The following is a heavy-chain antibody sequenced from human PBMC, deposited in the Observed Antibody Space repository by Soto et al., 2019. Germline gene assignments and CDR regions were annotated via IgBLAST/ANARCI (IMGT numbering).Heavy chain of an antibody. CDR3: ARVPGGSYIDF. CDR2: IYYSGST. V-gene: IGHV4-30-4*01. J-gene: IGHJ4*02. CDR1: GGSISSGDYY. Sequence: SETLSLTCTVSGGSISSGDYYWSWVRQPPGKGLEWIGYIYYSGSTYYNPSLKSRLTISVDTSKNQFSLKLNSVTAADTAVYYCARVPGGSYIDFWGQGTLVTVSS. D-gene: IGHD1-26*01.